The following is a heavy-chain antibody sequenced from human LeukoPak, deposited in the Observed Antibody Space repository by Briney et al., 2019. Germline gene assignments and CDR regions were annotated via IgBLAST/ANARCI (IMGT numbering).Heavy chain of an antibody. CDR2: ISTSGYGT. Sequence: GGSLRLSCAASGFTFSGNSMNWVRQAPGKGLEWVSAISTSGYGTYYADSVKGRFTISRDNSKNTLYLQMNSLGAEDTAVYYCAKSSGTYSLWYFDLWGRGTLVTVSS. V-gene: IGHV3-23*01. CDR3: AKSSGTYSLWYFDL. CDR1: GFTFSGNS. J-gene: IGHJ2*01. D-gene: IGHD1-26*01.